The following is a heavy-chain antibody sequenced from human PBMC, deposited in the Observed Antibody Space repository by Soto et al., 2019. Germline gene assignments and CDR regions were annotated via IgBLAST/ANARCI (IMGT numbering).Heavy chain of an antibody. V-gene: IGHV3-23*01. CDR3: AKDLGTYYYDSSGYSFDY. CDR2: ISGSGGST. CDR1: GFTFSSYA. J-gene: IGHJ4*02. D-gene: IGHD3-22*01. Sequence: RLSCAASGFTFSSYAMSWVRQAPGKGLEWVSAISGSGGSTYYADSVKGRFTISRDNSKNTLYLQMNSLRAEDTAVYYCAKDLGTYYYDSSGYSFDYWGQGTLVTVSS.